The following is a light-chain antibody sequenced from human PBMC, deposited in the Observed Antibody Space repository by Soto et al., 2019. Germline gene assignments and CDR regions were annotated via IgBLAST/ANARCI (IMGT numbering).Light chain of an antibody. J-gene: IGKJ1*01. CDR2: KAS. Sequence: DIQMTQSPSTLSGSVGDRVTITCRASQTISSWLAWYQQKPCKAPKLLIYKASTLKSGVPSRFRGSGSGTEFTLTISSLQPDDFATYYCQHYNSYSEAFGQGTKVDIK. CDR3: QHYNSYSEA. CDR1: QTISSW. V-gene: IGKV1-5*03.